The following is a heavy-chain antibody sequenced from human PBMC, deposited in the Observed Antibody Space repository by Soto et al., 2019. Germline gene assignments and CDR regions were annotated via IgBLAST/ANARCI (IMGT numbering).Heavy chain of an antibody. D-gene: IGHD5-12*01. V-gene: IGHV3-73*01. CDR3: TSTYIVATITFGY. Sequence: PWGSLRLSXAASGFTFSGSAMHWVRQASGKGLEWVGRIRSKANSYATAYAASVKGRFTISRDDSKNTAYLQMNSLKTEDTAVYYCTSTYIVATITFGYWGQGTLVTVSS. CDR2: IRSKANSYAT. J-gene: IGHJ4*02. CDR1: GFTFSGSA.